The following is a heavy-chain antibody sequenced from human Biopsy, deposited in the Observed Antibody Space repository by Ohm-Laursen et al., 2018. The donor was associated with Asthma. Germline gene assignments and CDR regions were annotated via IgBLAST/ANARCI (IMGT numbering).Heavy chain of an antibody. D-gene: IGHD3-22*01. CDR3: ARSADYYDSTDYLDF. CDR1: GFSFDDCA. CDR2: ISWNSGNI. J-gene: IGHJ4*01. Sequence: LSLTCAASGFSFDDCAMHWVRQAPGKGLEWVSSISWNSGNIDYAVSVKGRFTISRDNAKNSLYLQMQSLRPEDTAFYYCARSADYYDSTDYLDFWGRGTLVTVSS. V-gene: IGHV3-9*01.